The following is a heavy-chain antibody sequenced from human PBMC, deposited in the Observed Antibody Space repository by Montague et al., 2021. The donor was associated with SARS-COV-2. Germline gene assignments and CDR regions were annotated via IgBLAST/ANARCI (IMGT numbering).Heavy chain of an antibody. CDR3: ARESGSFHDGGYFDY. D-gene: IGHD1-26*01. CDR1: GFYFSYA. Sequence: SLRLSCAASGFYFSYAMHWVRQAPGQGLEWVALISNDGSNKHYADSVKGRFIISRDNSKSTLYLQMNSLRTEDTAVYYCARESGSFHDGGYFDYWGQGSLVTVSS. CDR2: ISNDGSNK. J-gene: IGHJ4*02. V-gene: IGHV3-30*04.